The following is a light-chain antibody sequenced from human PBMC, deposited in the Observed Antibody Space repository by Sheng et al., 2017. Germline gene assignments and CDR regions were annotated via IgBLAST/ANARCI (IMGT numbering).Light chain of an antibody. J-gene: IGKJ2*01. CDR3: QQYDSSPYT. CDR2: NAS. Sequence: ENVLTQSPGTLSLSLGERATLSCRASQRVSSSYLAWYQQKPGQAPRLLIHNASSRATGIPDRFSGSGSGTDFTLTISRLEPEDFAVYYCQQYDSSPYTFGQGTKLEIK. CDR1: QRVSSSY. V-gene: IGKV3-20*01.